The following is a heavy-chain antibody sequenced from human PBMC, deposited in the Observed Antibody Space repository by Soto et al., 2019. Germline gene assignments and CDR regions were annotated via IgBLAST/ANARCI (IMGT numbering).Heavy chain of an antibody. J-gene: IGHJ3*02. Sequence: VASVKVSCKASGYTFTSYYMHWVRQAPGQGLEWMGIINPSGGSTSYAQKFQGRVTMTRDTSTSTVYMELSSLRSEDTAVYYCARGYGIVGAARHAFDIWGQGTMVTVSS. CDR1: GYTFTSYY. CDR3: ARGYGIVGAARHAFDI. CDR2: INPSGGST. V-gene: IGHV1-46*03. D-gene: IGHD1-26*01.